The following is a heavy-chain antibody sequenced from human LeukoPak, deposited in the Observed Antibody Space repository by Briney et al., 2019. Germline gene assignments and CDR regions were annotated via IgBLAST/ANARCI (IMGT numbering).Heavy chain of an antibody. D-gene: IGHD3-22*01. J-gene: IGHJ4*02. Sequence: GGSLRLSCAASGFTFSSYAMSWVRQAPGKGLEWVSAISGSGGSTYYADSVKGRFTISRDNSKNTLYLQMSRLRAEDTAVYYCAKDRPNYHESNGQYYRPNGDYWGQGTLVTVSS. CDR3: AKDRPNYHESNGQYYRPNGDY. CDR1: GFTFSSYA. CDR2: ISGSGGST. V-gene: IGHV3-23*01.